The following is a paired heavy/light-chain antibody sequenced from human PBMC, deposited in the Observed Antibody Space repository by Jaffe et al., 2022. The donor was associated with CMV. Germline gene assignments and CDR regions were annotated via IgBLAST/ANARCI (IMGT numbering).Light chain of an antibody. J-gene: IGLJ3*02. CDR3: GTWDNSLSARV. Sequence: QSVLTQPPSVSAAPRQKVTISCSGSSSNIGNNYVSWYQQLPGTAPRLLIYDNNKRPSGIPGRFSGSKSGTSATLHITGVQTGDEAHYYCGTWDNSLSARVFGAGTKLTVL. CDR2: DNN. CDR1: SSNIGNNY. V-gene: IGLV1-51*01.
Heavy chain of an antibody. D-gene: IGHD2-2*01. Sequence: QVHLVQSGAEVKKPGASVKVSCKVSGYTLPELSIHWVRQAPGKGLEWMGGFDTEDGETVYAQQFQGRVTMTEDTSTETAYMELSGLRSEDTAVYYCATGPAKVAADTGWLDPWGQGTPVTVSS. J-gene: IGHJ5*02. V-gene: IGHV1-24*01. CDR3: ATGPAKVAADTGWLDP. CDR2: FDTEDGET. CDR1: GYTLPELS.